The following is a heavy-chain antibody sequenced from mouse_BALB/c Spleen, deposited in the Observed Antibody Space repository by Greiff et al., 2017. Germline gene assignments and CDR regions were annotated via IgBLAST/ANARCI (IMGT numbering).Heavy chain of an antibody. CDR1: GFNIKDYY. Sequence: EVQLQQSGAELVRPGALVKLSCKASGFNIKDYYMHWVKQRPEQGLEWIGWIDPENGNTIYDPKFQGKASITADTSSNTAYLQLSSLTSEDTAVYYCARVEGNGNYEEDYWGQGTTLTVSS. J-gene: IGHJ2*01. D-gene: IGHD2-1*01. CDR2: IDPENGNT. V-gene: IGHV14-1*02. CDR3: ARVEGNGNYEEDY.